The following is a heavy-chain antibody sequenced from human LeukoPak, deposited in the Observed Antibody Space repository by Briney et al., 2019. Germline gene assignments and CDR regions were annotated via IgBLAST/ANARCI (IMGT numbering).Heavy chain of an antibody. CDR3: ARRPLRSYYYYYYMDV. CDR2: INHSGST. V-gene: IGHV4-34*01. J-gene: IGHJ6*03. D-gene: IGHD3-16*01. Sequence: SETLSLTCAVYGGSFSGYYWSWIRQPPGRGLEWIGEINHSGSTNYNPSLKSRVTISVDTSKNQFSLKLSSVTAADTAVYYCARRPLRSYYYYYYMDVWGKGTTVTISS. CDR1: GGSFSGYY.